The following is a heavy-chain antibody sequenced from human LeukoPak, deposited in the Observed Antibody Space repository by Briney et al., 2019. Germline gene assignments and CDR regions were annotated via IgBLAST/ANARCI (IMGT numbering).Heavy chain of an antibody. Sequence: PSQTLSLTCTVSGGSISSRTYYWSWIRQHPGKGLEWIGCIYYSGSTYHNPSLKSRVSISVDTSKNQFSLKLSSVAAADTAVYYCARLELRFSWFKPWGQGTLVTVSS. CDR1: GGSISSRTYY. V-gene: IGHV4-31*03. D-gene: IGHD1-7*01. CDR2: IYYSGST. CDR3: ARLELRFSWFKP. J-gene: IGHJ5*02.